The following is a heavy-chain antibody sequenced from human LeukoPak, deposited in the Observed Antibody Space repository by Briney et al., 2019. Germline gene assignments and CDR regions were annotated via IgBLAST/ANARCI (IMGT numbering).Heavy chain of an antibody. Sequence: PSETLSLTCTVSGYSISSGYYWGWVRQPPGKGLEWIGTVYHSGSTYYNPSLRSRVTISVETSKNQFSLKVRSMTAADTAVYYCARGITMVRGVPLNWFDPWGQGTLVTVSS. D-gene: IGHD3-10*01. CDR3: ARGITMVRGVPLNWFDP. V-gene: IGHV4-38-2*02. CDR2: VYHSGST. CDR1: GYSISSGYY. J-gene: IGHJ5*02.